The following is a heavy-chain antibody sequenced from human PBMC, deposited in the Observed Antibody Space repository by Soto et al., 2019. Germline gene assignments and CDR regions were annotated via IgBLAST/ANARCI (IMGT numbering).Heavy chain of an antibody. Sequence: EVQLLESGGGLVQPGGSLRLSCAASGFTFSHYAMSWVRQAPGKRLEWVSTISGGDGSTYYADSVKGRFTISRDNSKNTLYLQMSSLRAEDTAVCYCAKKYHYGSGSYLYYFDYWGQGTLVTVSS. CDR1: GFTFSHYA. D-gene: IGHD3-10*01. CDR3: AKKYHYGSGSYLYYFDY. CDR2: ISGGDGST. J-gene: IGHJ4*02. V-gene: IGHV3-23*01.